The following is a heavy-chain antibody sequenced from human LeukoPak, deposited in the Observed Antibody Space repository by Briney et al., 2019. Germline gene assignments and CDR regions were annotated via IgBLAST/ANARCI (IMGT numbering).Heavy chain of an antibody. J-gene: IGHJ3*02. D-gene: IGHD2-15*01. V-gene: IGHV3-9*01. Sequence: GGSLRLSCAASGFTFDDYAMHWVRQAPGQGLEWVSGISWNSGSIGYADSVKGRFTISRDNAKNSLYLQMNSLRAADTALYYCAKDLSGVSFDAFDIWGQGTMVAVSS. CDR1: GFTFDDYA. CDR3: AKDLSGVSFDAFDI. CDR2: ISWNSGSI.